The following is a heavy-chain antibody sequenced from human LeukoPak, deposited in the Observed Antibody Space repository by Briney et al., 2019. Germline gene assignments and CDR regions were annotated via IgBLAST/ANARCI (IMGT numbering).Heavy chain of an antibody. D-gene: IGHD3-10*01. Sequence: GASVKVSCKASGYTFSSYGISWVRQAPGQGLEWMGWISAYNGDTNYRQKLQGRVTMTTDTSTSTAYMDLRSLRSDDTAIYYCARDSADESGTYYNDSPDYWGQGTLVTLSS. CDR1: GYTFSSYG. V-gene: IGHV1-18*01. J-gene: IGHJ4*02. CDR3: ARDSADESGTYYNDSPDY. CDR2: ISAYNGDT.